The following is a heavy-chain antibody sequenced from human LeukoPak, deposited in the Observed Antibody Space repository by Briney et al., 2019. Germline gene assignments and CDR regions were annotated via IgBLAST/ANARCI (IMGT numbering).Heavy chain of an antibody. V-gene: IGHV1-8*03. CDR1: GYTFTSYD. Sequence: VASVKVSCKASGYTFTSYDINWVRQATGQGLEWMGWMNPNSGNTGYAQKFQGRVTITRNTSISTAYMELSSLRAEDTAVYYCARDSRIGLAAIDYWGQGTLVTVSS. D-gene: IGHD6-6*01. CDR2: MNPNSGNT. CDR3: ARDSRIGLAAIDY. J-gene: IGHJ4*02.